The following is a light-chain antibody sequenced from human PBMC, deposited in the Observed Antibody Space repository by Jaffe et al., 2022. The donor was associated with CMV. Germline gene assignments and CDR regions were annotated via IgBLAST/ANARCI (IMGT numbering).Light chain of an antibody. CDR3: QAWDSSTHANVV. Sequence: SYELTQPPSVSVSPGQTASITCSGDKLGDKYACWYQQKPGQSPVLVIYQDSKRPSGIPERFSGSNSGNTATLTISGTQAMDEADYYCQAWDSSTHANVVFGGGTKLTVL. J-gene: IGLJ2*01. V-gene: IGLV3-1*01. CDR2: QDS. CDR1: KLGDKY.